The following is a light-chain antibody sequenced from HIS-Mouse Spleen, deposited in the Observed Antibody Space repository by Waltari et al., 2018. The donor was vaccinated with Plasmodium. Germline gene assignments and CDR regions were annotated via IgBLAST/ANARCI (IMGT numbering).Light chain of an antibody. CDR1: SSDVGSYNL. CDR2: EGS. Sequence: QSALTQPASVSGSPGQSITISCTGTSSDVGSYNLVSWYQKHPGKAPKLMIYEGSKRPSGVSNRFSGSKTGNNASLTISGLQAEDAADYYCCTYAGSSTWVFGGGTKLTVL. CDR3: CTYAGSSTWV. J-gene: IGLJ3*02. V-gene: IGLV2-23*01.